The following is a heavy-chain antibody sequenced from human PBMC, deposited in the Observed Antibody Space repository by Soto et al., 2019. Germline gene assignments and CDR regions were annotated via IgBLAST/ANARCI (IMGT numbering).Heavy chain of an antibody. J-gene: IGHJ4*02. Sequence: QITLKESGPPLVKPTQTLTLTCTLSGFSISSSGVGVGWIRQPPGKALEWLALIYWDDSQRYSPSLRSRLTITNDTAKSHVVLTMPDMDPVDTAAYICARDTTMDPYYFDYWGQGTLVTVSS. CDR1: GFSISSSGVG. D-gene: IGHD5-18*01. V-gene: IGHV2-5*02. CDR2: IYWDDSQ. CDR3: ARDTTMDPYYFDY.